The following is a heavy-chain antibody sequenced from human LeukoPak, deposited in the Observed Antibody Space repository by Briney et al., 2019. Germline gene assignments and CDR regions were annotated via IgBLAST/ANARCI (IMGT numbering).Heavy chain of an antibody. J-gene: IGHJ4*02. CDR2: ISGSGGST. CDR3: AKAMGATLFDY. D-gene: IGHD1-26*01. Sequence: GGSLRLSCAASGFIFSSYWMHWVRQAPGKGLEWVSGISGSGGSTYYADSVKGRFTISRDNSKNTLYLQMNSLRAGDTAVYYCAKAMGATLFDYWGQGTLVTVSS. V-gene: IGHV3-23*01. CDR1: GFIFSSYW.